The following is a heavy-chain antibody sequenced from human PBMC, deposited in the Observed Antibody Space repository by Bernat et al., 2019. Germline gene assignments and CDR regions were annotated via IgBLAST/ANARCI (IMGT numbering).Heavy chain of an antibody. D-gene: IGHD4-11*01. CDR3: ARGYRNFDY. Sequence: QVYLVQSGADVKKPGASVKVSCEASGYTFSTYKITWVRQAPGQGLEWMGWISPYNGNANYAQNFQGSVTMTTDTSTSTAYMELTSPRSDDTAIYYCARGYRNFDYWGQGTLVSVSS. J-gene: IGHJ4*02. CDR1: GYTFSTYK. CDR2: ISPYNGNA. V-gene: IGHV1-18*01.